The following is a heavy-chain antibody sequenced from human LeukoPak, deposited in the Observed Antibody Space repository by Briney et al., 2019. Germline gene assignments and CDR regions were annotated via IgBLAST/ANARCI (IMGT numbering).Heavy chain of an antibody. CDR1: GGSFSGYY. CDR2: INHSGST. D-gene: IGHD2-15*01. V-gene: IGHV4-34*01. J-gene: IGHJ3*01. Sequence: PSETLSLTCAVYGGSFSGYYWSWIRQPSGKGLEWIGEINHSGSTNYNPSLKSRVTISVDTSKNQFSLKLSSVTAADTAVYYCARRGKSVVAWGQGTMVTVSS. CDR3: ARRGKSVVA.